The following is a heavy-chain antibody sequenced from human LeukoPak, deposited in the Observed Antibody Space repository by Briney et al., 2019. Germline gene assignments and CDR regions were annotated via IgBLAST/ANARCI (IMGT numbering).Heavy chain of an antibody. J-gene: IGHJ4*02. D-gene: IGHD6-19*01. CDR1: GGTFSSYL. V-gene: IGHV1-69*13. CDR3: ARVVKYSSGPLTDLLPYYFDY. Sequence: GASVKVSCKASGGTFSSYLISWVRQAPGQGLGWMGGIIPIIGTADYIQKFQDRVTITADESTTTAYMELRSLRSDDTAVYYCARVVKYSSGPLTDLLPYYFDYWGQGTLVTVSS. CDR2: IIPIIGTA.